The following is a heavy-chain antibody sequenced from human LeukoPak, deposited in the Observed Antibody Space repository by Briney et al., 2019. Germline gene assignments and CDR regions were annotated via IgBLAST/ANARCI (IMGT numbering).Heavy chain of an antibody. D-gene: IGHD2-15*01. J-gene: IGHJ5*02. CDR3: ARDRTDVVAAPINWFDP. V-gene: IGHV4-4*07. CDR2: IYTSGST. Sequence: GSLRLSCAASGFTFDDYGMSWIRQPAGKGLEWIGRIYTSGSTNYNPSLKSRVTMSVDTSKNQFSLKLSSVTAADTAVYYCARDRTDVVAAPINWFDPWGQGTLVTVSS. CDR1: GFTFDDYG.